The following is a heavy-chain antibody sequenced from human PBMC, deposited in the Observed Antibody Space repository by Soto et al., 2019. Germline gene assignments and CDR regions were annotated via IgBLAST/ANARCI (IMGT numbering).Heavy chain of an antibody. CDR3: ARQPSYDSSGYYWGYFDY. D-gene: IGHD3-22*01. Sequence: NPSETLSLTCSVSGGSISNYYGSWIRQPPGKGLEWIGYIYYSGNTNYNPSLKSRVTISVDTSKNQFSLKLSSVTAADTAMYYCARQPSYDSSGYYWGYFDYWGQGTLVTVSS. CDR2: IYYSGNT. CDR1: GGSISNYY. J-gene: IGHJ4*02. V-gene: IGHV4-59*01.